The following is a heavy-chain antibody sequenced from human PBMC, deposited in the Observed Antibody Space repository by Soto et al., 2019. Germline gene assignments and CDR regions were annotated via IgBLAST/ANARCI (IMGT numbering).Heavy chain of an antibody. V-gene: IGHV4-59*01. CDR1: GGSISSYY. Sequence: LETLSLTCTVSGGSISSYYWSWIRQPPGKGLEWIGYIYYSGSTNYNPSLKSRVTISVDTSKNQFSLKLSSVTAADTAVYYCARVWGGAFDIWGQGTMVTVSS. CDR2: IYYSGST. J-gene: IGHJ3*02. D-gene: IGHD3-10*01. CDR3: ARVWGGAFDI.